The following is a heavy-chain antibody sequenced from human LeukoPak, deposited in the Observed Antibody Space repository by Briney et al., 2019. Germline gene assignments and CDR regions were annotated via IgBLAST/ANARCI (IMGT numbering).Heavy chain of an antibody. CDR2: INPNSGGT. Sequence: ASVKVSCKASGYTFTGYYMHWVRQAPGQGLEWMGWINPNSGGTNYAQKFQGRVTITADKSTSTAYMELSSLRSEDTAVYYCARDDSSGYYYLDYWGQGTLVTVSS. CDR1: GYTFTGYY. CDR3: ARDDSSGYYYLDY. V-gene: IGHV1-2*02. D-gene: IGHD3-22*01. J-gene: IGHJ4*02.